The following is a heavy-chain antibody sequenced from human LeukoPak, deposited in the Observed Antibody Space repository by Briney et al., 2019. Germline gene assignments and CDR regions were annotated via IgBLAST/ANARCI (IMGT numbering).Heavy chain of an antibody. V-gene: IGHV3-23*01. CDR2: ISGSGGST. CDR1: GLTFSSYA. D-gene: IGHD6-19*01. J-gene: IGHJ4*02. CDR3: AKSRDWLVLGSIDY. Sequence: GGSLRLSCAASGLTFSSYAMSWVRQAPGKGLEWVSAISGSGGSTYYADSVKGRFTISRDNSKNTLYLQMNSLRAEDTAVYYCAKSRDWLVLGSIDYWGQGTLVTVSS.